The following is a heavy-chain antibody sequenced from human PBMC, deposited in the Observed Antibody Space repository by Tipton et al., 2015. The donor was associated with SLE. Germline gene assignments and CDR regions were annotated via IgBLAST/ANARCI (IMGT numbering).Heavy chain of an antibody. CDR2: VYHSGST. J-gene: IGHJ4*02. Sequence: TLSLTCTVSGYSISSDYYWGWIRQPPGKGLEWIGSVYHSGSTYYNPSLKSRVTISVDTSKNQFSLKLNSVTAADTAVYYCARQGTGLSYDWGQGTLVTVSS. CDR3: ARQGTGLSYD. CDR1: GYSISSDYY. V-gene: IGHV4-38-2*02. D-gene: IGHD1-1*01.